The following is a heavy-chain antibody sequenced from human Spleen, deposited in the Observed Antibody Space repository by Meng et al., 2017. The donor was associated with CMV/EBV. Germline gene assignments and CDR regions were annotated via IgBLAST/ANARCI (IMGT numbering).Heavy chain of an antibody. Sequence: GESLKISCKGSGYSFTSYWIGWVRQMPGKGLEWMGIIYPGDSDTRYRPSFQGQVTISADKSISTAYLQLSSLKASDTAMYYCARRDITMVRGVICTPNPPDYWGQGTLVTVSS. CDR3: ARRDITMVRGVICTPNPPDY. J-gene: IGHJ4*02. CDR1: GYSFTSYW. D-gene: IGHD3-10*01. V-gene: IGHV5-51*01. CDR2: IYPGDSDT.